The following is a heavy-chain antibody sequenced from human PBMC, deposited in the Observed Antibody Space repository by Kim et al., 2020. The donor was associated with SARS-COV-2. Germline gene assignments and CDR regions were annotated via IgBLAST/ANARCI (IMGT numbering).Heavy chain of an antibody. J-gene: IGHJ4*01. CDR2: IFYSRST. D-gene: IGHD3-10*01. V-gene: IGHV4-39*01. CDR1: GGSFSTSSYY. CDR3: ARLPNYFGSGAFDY. Sequence: SETLSLTCTVSGGSFSTSSYYWGWIRQSPGKGLEWIGSIFYSRSTYYNPSLKSRVTISVDTSKNQFSLKLTSVTAAYTAVYYCARLPNYFGSGAFDYWG.